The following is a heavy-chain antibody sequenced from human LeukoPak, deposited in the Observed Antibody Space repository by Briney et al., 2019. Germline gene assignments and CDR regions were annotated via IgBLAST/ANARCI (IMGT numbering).Heavy chain of an antibody. CDR1: GFTFSSYG. CDR2: ISGSGGST. Sequence: GGSLRLSCAASGFTFSSYGMTWVRQAPGKGLEWVSGISGSGGSTYYADSVKGRFTISRVNSKNTLYLQMNSLRVEDTAVYYCAKDRYCSSGSCYSGSFDPWGQGTLVTVSS. J-gene: IGHJ5*02. D-gene: IGHD2-15*01. V-gene: IGHV3-23*01. CDR3: AKDRYCSSGSCYSGSFDP.